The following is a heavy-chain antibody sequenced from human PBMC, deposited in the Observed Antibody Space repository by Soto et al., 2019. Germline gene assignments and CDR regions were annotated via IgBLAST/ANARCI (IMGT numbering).Heavy chain of an antibody. CDR2: IIPIFGTA. D-gene: IGHD6-6*01. Sequence: ASVKVSCKASGGTFSSYAISWVRQAPGQGLEWMGGIIPIFGTANYAQKFQGRVTITADESTSTAYMELSSLRSEDTAVYYCARDRDSSSSLYYFDYWGQGTLVTVSS. J-gene: IGHJ4*02. V-gene: IGHV1-69*01. CDR1: GGTFSSYA. CDR3: ARDRDSSSSLYYFDY.